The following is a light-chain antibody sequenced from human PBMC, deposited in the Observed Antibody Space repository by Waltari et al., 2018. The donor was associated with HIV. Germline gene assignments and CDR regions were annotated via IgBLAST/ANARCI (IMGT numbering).Light chain of an antibody. Sequence: DIVMTQSPNSLAVSLGERATINCRSSRTILYSSENRDCLAWYQQKPGQSPKVLIYWASTRASGVPDRFSGSVSGTNFSLTISALQSDDVALYYCQQYYTPGPTFGGGTKVEIK. V-gene: IGKV4-1*01. CDR3: QQYYTPGPT. CDR1: RTILYSSENRDC. J-gene: IGKJ4*01. CDR2: WAS.